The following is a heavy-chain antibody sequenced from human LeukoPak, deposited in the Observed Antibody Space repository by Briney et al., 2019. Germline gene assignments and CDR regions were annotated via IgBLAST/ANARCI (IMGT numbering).Heavy chain of an antibody. J-gene: IGHJ4*02. CDR3: ARDRGLLWFGEPPFDY. CDR1: GYTFTSYG. D-gene: IGHD3-10*01. CDR2: ISAHNGNT. Sequence: ASVKVSCKASGYTFTSYGISWVRQAPGQGLEWMGWISAHNGNTNYAQKLQGRVTMTTDTSTSTAYMELRSLRSDDTAVYYCARDRGLLWFGEPPFDYWGQGTLVTVSS. V-gene: IGHV1-18*01.